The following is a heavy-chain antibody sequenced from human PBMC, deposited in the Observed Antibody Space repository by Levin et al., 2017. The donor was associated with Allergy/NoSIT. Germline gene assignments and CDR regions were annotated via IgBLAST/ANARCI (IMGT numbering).Heavy chain of an antibody. CDR1: GFTFSNYA. V-gene: IGHV3-23*01. J-gene: IGHJ4*02. D-gene: IGHD2-8*01. CDR2: IGGSDGST. CDR3: AKLEGSYCPNGVCPHTGY. Sequence: GESLKISCAASGFTFSNYAMNWVRQAPGKGLEWVSTIGGSDGSTYYADSVKGRFTISRDNSKNTLYLQMNSLRAEDTALYYCAKLEGSYCPNGVCPHTGYWGQGTLVTVSS.